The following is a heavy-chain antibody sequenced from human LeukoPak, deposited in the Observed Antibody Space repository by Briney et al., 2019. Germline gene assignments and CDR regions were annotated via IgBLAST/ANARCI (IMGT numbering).Heavy chain of an antibody. CDR1: GGSFSGYY. CDR2: ISHSGST. V-gene: IGHV4-34*01. Sequence: SETLSLTCAVYGGSFSGYYWSWIRQPPGKGLEWIGEISHSGSTNYNPSLKSRVTISVDTSKNQFSLKLSSVTAADTAVYYCARGQGGSGRLPLRNWGQGTLVNVSS. D-gene: IGHD6-19*01. CDR3: ARGQGGSGRLPLRN. J-gene: IGHJ4*02.